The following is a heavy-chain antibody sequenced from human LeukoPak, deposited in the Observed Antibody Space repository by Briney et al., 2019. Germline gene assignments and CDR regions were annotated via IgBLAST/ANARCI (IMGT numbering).Heavy chain of an antibody. D-gene: IGHD6-13*01. CDR3: ARGSQEAAAGPFDY. CDR2: IYSGGST. Sequence: GGSLRLSCEASGFTVSSNYMSWVRQAPGKGLEWVSVIYSGGSTYYADSVKGRFTISRDNSKNTLYLQMNSLRAEDTAVYYCARGSQEAAAGPFDYWGQGTLVTVSS. CDR1: GFTVSSNY. J-gene: IGHJ4*02. V-gene: IGHV3-66*01.